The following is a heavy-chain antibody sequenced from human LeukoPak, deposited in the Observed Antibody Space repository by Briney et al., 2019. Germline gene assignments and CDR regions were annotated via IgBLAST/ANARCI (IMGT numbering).Heavy chain of an antibody. J-gene: IGHJ4*02. D-gene: IGHD5-24*01. CDR3: ARDRDGYAYSFDY. CDR1: GGSITSGSYH. CDR2: TYYTGSA. Sequence: SETLSLTCTVSGGSITSGSYHWGWIRQSPGKGLEWIGNTYYTGSAYYRPSLQSRVSISVDTSKKEFSLKLTSVTAADTAVYYCARDRDGYAYSFDYWGQGPLVTVSS. V-gene: IGHV4-39*02.